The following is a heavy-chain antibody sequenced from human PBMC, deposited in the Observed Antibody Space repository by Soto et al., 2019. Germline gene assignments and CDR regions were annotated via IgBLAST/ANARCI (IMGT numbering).Heavy chain of an antibody. Sequence: SEPLSLTCNVSGGSIDSCNHFWDCLRQPPGKGLEWIGTTYYNGTAYYNPSLKSRVSMSVDTSKNQFSLTLNSVTAADTAVYYCARGGGIPYHNHEFDFLGQGTLATVS. CDR1: GGSIDSCNHF. V-gene: IGHV4-39*07. J-gene: IGHJ4*02. CDR2: TYYNGTA. CDR3: ARGGGIPYHNHEFDF. D-gene: IGHD6-25*01.